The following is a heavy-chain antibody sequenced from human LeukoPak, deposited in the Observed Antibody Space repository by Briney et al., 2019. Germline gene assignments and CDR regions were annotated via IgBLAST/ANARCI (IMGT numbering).Heavy chain of an antibody. Sequence: GGSLRLSCEASGFTFSSYAMHWVRQAPGKGLEWVAVISYDGGNKYYADSVKGRFTISRDNSKNTLYLQMNSLRAEDTAVYYCAKPTGIAVAGNDAFDIWGQGTMVTVSS. J-gene: IGHJ3*02. CDR2: ISYDGGNK. CDR3: AKPTGIAVAGNDAFDI. CDR1: GFTFSSYA. V-gene: IGHV3-30-3*02. D-gene: IGHD6-19*01.